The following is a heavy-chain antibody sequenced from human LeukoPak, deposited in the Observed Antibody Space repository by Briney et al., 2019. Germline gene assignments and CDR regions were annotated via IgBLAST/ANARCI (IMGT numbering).Heavy chain of an antibody. Sequence: GGSLRLSCAASGFTFSSYAMSWVRQAPGKGLEWVSAISGSGGSTYYADSVKGRFTISRDNSKSTLYLEMKSLRVEDTAVYYCTKVRSGSSNWALRVFDYWGQGALVTVSS. CDR3: TKVRSGSSNWALRVFDY. J-gene: IGHJ4*02. CDR1: GFTFSSYA. CDR2: ISGSGGST. V-gene: IGHV3-23*01. D-gene: IGHD4-11*01.